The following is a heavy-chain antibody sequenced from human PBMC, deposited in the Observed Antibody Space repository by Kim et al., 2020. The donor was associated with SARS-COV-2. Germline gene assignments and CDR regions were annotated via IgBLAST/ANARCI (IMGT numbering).Heavy chain of an antibody. V-gene: IGHV3-33*01. J-gene: IGHJ4*02. Sequence: GGSLRLSCAASGFTFSSYGMHWVRQAPGKGLEWVAVIWYDGSNKYYADSVKGRFTISRDNSKNTLYLQMNSLRAEDTAVYYCARGGTYYDFWSGYYWGQGTLVTVSS. D-gene: IGHD3-3*01. CDR3: ARGGTYYDFWSGYY. CDR1: GFTFSSYG. CDR2: IWYDGSNK.